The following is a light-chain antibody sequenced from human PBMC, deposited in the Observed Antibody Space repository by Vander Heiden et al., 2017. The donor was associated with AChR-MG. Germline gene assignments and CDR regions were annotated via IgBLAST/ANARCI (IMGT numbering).Light chain of an antibody. CDR1: SSDVGGYHF. CDR3: CSYTTSSLWV. J-gene: IGLJ3*02. V-gene: IGLV2-14*03. CDR2: DVN. Sequence: QSALTQPASVSGSPGQSITISCTGTSSDVGGYHFVSWYQQHPGKAPKLIISDVNNRPSGISDRFSASKSDNTASLTISGLQPEDEADYYCCSYTTSSLWVFGGGTKLTVV.